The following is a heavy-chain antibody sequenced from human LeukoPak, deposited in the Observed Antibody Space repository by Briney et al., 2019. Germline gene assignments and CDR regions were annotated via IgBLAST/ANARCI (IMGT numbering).Heavy chain of an antibody. CDR1: GFSFSLYG. CDR2: IKQDGSEK. D-gene: IGHD3-3*01. CDR3: ARPTLYFWSGFSYFDY. V-gene: IGHV3-7*01. J-gene: IGHJ4*02. Sequence: GGSLRLSCGASGFSFSLYGMHWVRQAPGKGLEWVANIKQDGSEKYYVDSVKGRFTISRDNAKNSLYLQMNSLRAEDTAVYYCARPTLYFWSGFSYFDYWGQGTLVTVSS.